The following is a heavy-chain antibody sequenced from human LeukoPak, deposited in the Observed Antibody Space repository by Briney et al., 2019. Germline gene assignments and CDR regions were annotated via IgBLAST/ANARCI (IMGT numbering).Heavy chain of an antibody. CDR3: ARPLGLNAFDI. CDR1: SGSINTSNYY. J-gene: IGHJ3*02. CDR2: INHSGST. V-gene: IGHV4-39*07. Sequence: SETLSLTCTVSSGSINTSNYYWGWIRQPPGKGLEWIGEINHSGSTNYNPSLKSRVTISVDTSKNQFSLKLSSVTAADTAVYYCARPLGLNAFDIWGQGTMVTVSS.